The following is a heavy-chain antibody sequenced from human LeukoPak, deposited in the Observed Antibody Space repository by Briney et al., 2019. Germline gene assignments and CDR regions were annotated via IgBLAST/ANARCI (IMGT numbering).Heavy chain of an antibody. D-gene: IGHD2-2*01. Sequence: ASVKVSCKASGYTFTSYGISWVRQAPGQGLEWMGWISAYNGNTNYAQKLQSRVTMTTDTSTSTAYMELRSLRSDDTAVYYCARVPKYCSSTSSCWFDPWGQGTLVTVSS. V-gene: IGHV1-18*01. CDR2: ISAYNGNT. CDR3: ARVPKYCSSTSSCWFDP. CDR1: GYTFTSYG. J-gene: IGHJ5*02.